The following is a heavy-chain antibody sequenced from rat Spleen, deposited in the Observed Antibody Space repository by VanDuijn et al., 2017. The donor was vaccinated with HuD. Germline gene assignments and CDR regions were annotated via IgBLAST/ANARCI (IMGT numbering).Heavy chain of an antibody. CDR1: GFTFSDYN. D-gene: IGHD2-5*01. CDR2: IIYDDSST. V-gene: IGHV5-7*01. J-gene: IGHJ1*01. Sequence: EVQLVESGGGLVQPGRSLKLSCAASGFTFSDYNMAWVRQAPKKGLEWVATIIYDDSSTYYRDSVKGRFTISSDNAKSTLYLQMDSLRSEDTATYYCARAGYLRDWYFDFWGPGTMVTVSS. CDR3: ARAGYLRDWYFDF.